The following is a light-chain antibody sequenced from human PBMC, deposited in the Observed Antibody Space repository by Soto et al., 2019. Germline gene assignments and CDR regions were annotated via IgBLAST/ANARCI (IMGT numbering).Light chain of an antibody. CDR1: QSVSSY. J-gene: IGKJ4*01. CDR3: QQYNSYSPLT. CDR2: DAS. V-gene: IGKV3-15*01. Sequence: EIVLTQSPDTLSLSPGERATLSGRASQSVSSYLAWYKTKPRQAPRLIIYDASTRATGVPDRFSGTGSGTEFTLTISSLQPDDFATYYCQQYNSYSPLTFGGGTKVDIK.